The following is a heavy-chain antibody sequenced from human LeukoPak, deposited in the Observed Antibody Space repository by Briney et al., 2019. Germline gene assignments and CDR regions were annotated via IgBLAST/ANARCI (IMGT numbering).Heavy chain of an antibody. D-gene: IGHD3-10*01. CDR1: GFTFSNFA. CDR3: AKCSYPYGNDAYDI. J-gene: IGHJ3*02. Sequence: GGSLRLSCAASGFTFSNFAMNWVRQAPGKGLEWVSSIRVGGANPHYADSVKGRFTISRDNSKITLYMEMNSLRAEDTAVYYCAKCSYPYGNDAYDIWGQGTMVTVSS. CDR2: IRVGGANP. V-gene: IGHV3-23*01.